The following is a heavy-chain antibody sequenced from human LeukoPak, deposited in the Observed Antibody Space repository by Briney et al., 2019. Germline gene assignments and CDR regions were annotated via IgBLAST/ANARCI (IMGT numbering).Heavy chain of an antibody. CDR1: GFTFSSYS. D-gene: IGHD2-2*02. J-gene: IGHJ5*02. V-gene: IGHV3-21*03. CDR2: MSTSSSYI. CDR3: ARDWYCSSSICYTDRNWLDP. Sequence: PGGSLRLSCAASGFTFSSYSMNWVRQAPGKGLEWVSSMSTSSSYIYYADSVRGRFTISRDNAKNLLYLQMNSLRPEDTAVYYCARDWYCSSSICYTDRNWLDPWGQGTLVTVSS.